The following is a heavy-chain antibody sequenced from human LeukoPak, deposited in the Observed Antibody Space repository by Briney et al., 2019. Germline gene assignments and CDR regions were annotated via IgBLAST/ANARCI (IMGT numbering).Heavy chain of an antibody. J-gene: IGHJ4*02. CDR1: GFTFSSYW. D-gene: IGHD6-13*01. V-gene: IGHV3-7*01. CDR3: ARAGIGYSSSWSLLYYFDY. CDR2: IKQDGSEK. Sequence: GGSLRLSCAASGFTFSSYWMSWVRQAPGKGLEWVANIKQDGSEKYYVDSVKGRFTISRDNAKNSLYLQMNSLRAEDTAVYYCARAGIGYSSSWSLLYYFDYWGQGTLVTVSS.